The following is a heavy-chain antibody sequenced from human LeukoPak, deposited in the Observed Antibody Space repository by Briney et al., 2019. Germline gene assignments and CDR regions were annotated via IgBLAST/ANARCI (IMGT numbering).Heavy chain of an antibody. D-gene: IGHD1-26*01. CDR1: GVTFSSYA. CDR3: AIESGSYFGLRYFDY. J-gene: IGHJ4*02. V-gene: IGHV1-69*05. Sequence: SVKVSCKASGVTFSSYAISWVRQAPGQGLEWMGRIIPIFGTANYAQKFQGRVTITTDESTSTAYMELSSLRSEDTAVYYCAIESGSYFGLRYFDYWGQGTLVTVSS. CDR2: IIPIFGTA.